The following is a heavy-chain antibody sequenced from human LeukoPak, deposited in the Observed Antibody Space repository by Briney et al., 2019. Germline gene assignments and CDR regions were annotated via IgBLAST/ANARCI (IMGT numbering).Heavy chain of an antibody. J-gene: IGHJ4*02. CDR3: ARGAPDSSGWDY. V-gene: IGHV1-69*13. CDR1: GGTFSSYA. D-gene: IGHD6-19*01. CDR2: IIPISGTA. Sequence: ASVKVSCKASGGTFSSYAISWVRQAPGQGLEWMGGIIPISGTANYAQKFQGRVTITADESTSTAYMELSSLRSEDTAVYYCARGAPDSSGWDYWGQGTLVTVSS.